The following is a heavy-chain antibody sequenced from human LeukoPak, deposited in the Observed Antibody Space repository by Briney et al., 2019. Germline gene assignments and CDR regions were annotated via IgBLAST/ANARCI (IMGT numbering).Heavy chain of an antibody. CDR1: GFTFSGYG. CDR3: AKDAGDYDFWSGYIDY. V-gene: IGHV3-30*02. J-gene: IGHJ4*02. Sequence: GGSLRLSCAASGFTFSGYGMHWVRQAPGKGLEWVAFIRYDGSNKYYADSVKGRFTISRDNSKNTLYLQMNSLRAEDTAVYYCAKDAGDYDFWSGYIDYWGQGALVTVSS. CDR2: IRYDGSNK. D-gene: IGHD3-3*01.